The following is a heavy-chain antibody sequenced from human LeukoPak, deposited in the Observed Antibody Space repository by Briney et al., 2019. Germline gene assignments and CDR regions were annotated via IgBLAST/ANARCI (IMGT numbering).Heavy chain of an antibody. Sequence: PGGSLRLSCVASGLSISGQWMNWIRQAPGKGLEWVSYISRSSRYTNYAESVKGRFTISRDNAKKSLYLQMNSLRAEDTAVYYCASLPQKGDHDYNYYYGMDVWGQGTTVTVSS. CDR1: GLSISGQW. CDR3: ASLPQKGDHDYNYYYGMDV. V-gene: IGHV3-11*03. D-gene: IGHD2-21*02. J-gene: IGHJ6*02. CDR2: ISRSSRYT.